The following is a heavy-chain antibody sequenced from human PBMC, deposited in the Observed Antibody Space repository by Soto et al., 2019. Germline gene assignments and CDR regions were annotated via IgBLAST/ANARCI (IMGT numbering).Heavy chain of an antibody. Sequence: QLQLQESGSGLVKPSQTLSLTCAVSGGSISSGGYSWSWIRQPPGKGLEWIGYIYHSGSAYYTPSLKSRVTISVDRSKNQFSLKLSSVTAADTAVYYCARDHYYDSSGYYPHYYYYGMDVWGQGTTVTVSS. CDR2: IYHSGSA. CDR3: ARDHYYDSSGYYPHYYYYGMDV. CDR1: GGSISSGGYS. D-gene: IGHD3-22*01. V-gene: IGHV4-30-2*01. J-gene: IGHJ6*02.